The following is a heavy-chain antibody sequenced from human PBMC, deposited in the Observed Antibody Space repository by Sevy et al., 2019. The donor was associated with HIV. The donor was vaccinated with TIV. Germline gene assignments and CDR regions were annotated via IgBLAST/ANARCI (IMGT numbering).Heavy chain of an antibody. CDR2: INPNSGGT. CDR3: ARAIAAAGTDAFDI. Sequence: ASVKVSCKASGYTFTGYYIYWVRQAPGQGLEWMGWINPNSGGTNYAQKFQGRVTMTTDTSINTAYMELSRLRSDDTAVYYCARAIAAAGTDAFDIWGQGTMVTVSS. J-gene: IGHJ3*02. CDR1: GYTFTGYY. V-gene: IGHV1-2*02. D-gene: IGHD6-13*01.